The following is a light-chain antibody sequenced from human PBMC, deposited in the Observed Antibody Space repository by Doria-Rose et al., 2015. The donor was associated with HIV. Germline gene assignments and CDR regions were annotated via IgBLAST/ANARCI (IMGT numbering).Light chain of an antibody. CDR2: QDT. V-gene: IGLV3-1*01. J-gene: IGLJ1*01. CDR3: QAWDSSTAV. CDR1: KLDDKY. Sequence: VLTQPPSVSVSPGQTASITCSGDKLDDKYVSWYQQKPGQSPVLVIHQDTKRPSGIPERFSGSNSGNTATLTISGTQTMDEADYYCQAWDSSTAVFGTGTKVTVL.